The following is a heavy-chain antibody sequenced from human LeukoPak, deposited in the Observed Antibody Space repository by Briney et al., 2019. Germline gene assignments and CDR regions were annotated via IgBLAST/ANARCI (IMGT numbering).Heavy chain of an antibody. Sequence: SETLSLTCTVSGYSISSGYYWGWIRQPPGKGLEWIGSIYHSGSTYYNPSLKSRVTISVDTSKNQFSLKLSSVTAADTAVYYCARGRVPGGDWGQGTLVTVSS. CDR3: ARGRVPGGD. CDR2: IYHSGST. CDR1: GYSISSGYY. J-gene: IGHJ4*02. V-gene: IGHV4-38-2*02. D-gene: IGHD3-16*01.